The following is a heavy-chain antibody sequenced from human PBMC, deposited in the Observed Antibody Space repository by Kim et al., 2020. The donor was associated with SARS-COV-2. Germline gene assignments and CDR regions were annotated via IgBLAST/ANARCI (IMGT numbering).Heavy chain of an antibody. V-gene: IGHV4-39*07. Sequence: YNPSLKSRLTISLDTSKNQFSRKLSSVTAADTAVYYCARDRGYSYGSSDSWGQGILVTVSS. CDR3: ARDRGYSYGSSDS. D-gene: IGHD5-18*01. J-gene: IGHJ5*01.